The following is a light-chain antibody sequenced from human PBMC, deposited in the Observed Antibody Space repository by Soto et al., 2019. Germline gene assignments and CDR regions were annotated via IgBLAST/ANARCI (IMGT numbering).Light chain of an antibody. CDR1: QSIHIR. Sequence: IVRTHSPDTLSVSARQRATLSISPSQSIHIRLAWYQKKPGQAPRLLIYGASTRAAGIPERFRGSGSGTEFTLTINSLQSDDFAVYYCQQYSDWPPWTFGQGTKVDIK. J-gene: IGKJ1*01. V-gene: IGKV3-15*01. CDR2: GAS. CDR3: QQYSDWPPWT.